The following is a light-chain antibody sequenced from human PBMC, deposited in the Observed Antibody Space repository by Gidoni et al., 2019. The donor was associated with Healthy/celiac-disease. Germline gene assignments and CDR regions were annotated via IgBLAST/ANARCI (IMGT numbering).Light chain of an antibody. CDR3: QVWDSSSDHLE. V-gene: IGLV3-21*02. Sequence: SYVLTQPPSVSVAPGQPARITCGGNNIGSKSVHWYQQKPGQAPVLVVYDDSDRPSGNPERFSGSNSGNTATLTISRVEAGDEADYYCQVWDSSSDHLEFGGGTKLTVL. CDR2: DDS. CDR1: NIGSKS. J-gene: IGLJ2*01.